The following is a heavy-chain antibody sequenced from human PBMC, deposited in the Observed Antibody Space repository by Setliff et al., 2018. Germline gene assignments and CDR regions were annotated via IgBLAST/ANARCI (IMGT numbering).Heavy chain of an antibody. CDR2: IYHSGSS. J-gene: IGHJ3*02. D-gene: IGHD2-2*01. CDR1: GDSFSDYY. V-gene: IGHV4-34*01. CDR3: ARGRMRGSCSGPSCTYDPFDI. Sequence: SETLSLTCAVYGDSFSDYYWSWIRQPPGKGLEWIGSIYHSGSSYYNSSLRSRVTISVDTSKNQFPLILRSVTAADTAVYYCARGRMRGSCSGPSCTYDPFDIWGQGTPVTVSS.